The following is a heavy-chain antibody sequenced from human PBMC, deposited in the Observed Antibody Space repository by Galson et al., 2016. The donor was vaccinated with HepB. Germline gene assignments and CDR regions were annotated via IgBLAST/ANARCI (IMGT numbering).Heavy chain of an antibody. CDR3: AYRPPWGRQFDS. D-gene: IGHD3-16*01. V-gene: IGHV2-5*02. CDR1: GFSLTTAGVG. Sequence: PALVKPTQTLTLTCTFSGFSLTTAGVGVGWIRQPPGKALEWLALLYWDDAKRYSPSLKMRLTITKGTSENQVVLTMANMDPVDTATYFCAYRPPWGRQFDSWGQGTLVTVSS. CDR2: LYWDDAK. J-gene: IGHJ4*02.